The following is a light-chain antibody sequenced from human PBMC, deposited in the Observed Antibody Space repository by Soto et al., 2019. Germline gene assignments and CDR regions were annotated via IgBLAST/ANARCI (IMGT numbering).Light chain of an antibody. CDR1: QSLTNSR. CDR2: GGS. V-gene: IGKV3-20*01. J-gene: IGKJ3*01. CDR3: QQYNNWLLT. Sequence: EIVLTQSPGTLSLSPGERATLSCRASQSLTNSRLAWYQQKPGQAPKVLIYGGSNRATGIPDRFSGSGSGTDFTLTISRLEPEDFAVYYCQQYNNWLLTFGPGTKVDIK.